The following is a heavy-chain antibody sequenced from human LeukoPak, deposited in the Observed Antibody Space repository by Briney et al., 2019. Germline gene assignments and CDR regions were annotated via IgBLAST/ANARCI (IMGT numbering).Heavy chain of an antibody. J-gene: IGHJ4*02. CDR2: INTNTGNP. Sequence: ASVKVSCKASGGTFSSYAISWVRQAPGRGLEWMGWINTNTGNPTYAQGFTGRFVFSLDTSVSTAYLQISSLKAEDTAVYYCARDPTPVWFGELLGIDYWGQGTLVTVSS. CDR3: ARDPTPVWFGELLGIDY. D-gene: IGHD3-10*01. CDR1: GGTFSSYA. V-gene: IGHV7-4-1*02.